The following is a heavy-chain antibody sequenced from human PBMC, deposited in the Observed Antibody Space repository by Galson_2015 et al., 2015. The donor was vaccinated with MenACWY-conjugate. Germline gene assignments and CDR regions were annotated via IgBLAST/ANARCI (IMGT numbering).Heavy chain of an antibody. CDR1: GGSLSSYA. J-gene: IGHJ4*02. D-gene: IGHD2-15*01. CDR2: IIPVVGSA. CDR3: AKLYCIDGNCY. V-gene: IGHV1-69*04. Sequence: VKVSCKASGGSLSSYAINWVRQAPGQGLEWMGRIIPVVGSANYAQRFQGRLTITADKSTGTAYMQLSSLRPEDTAVYYCAKLYCIDGNCYWGQGTLVTVSS.